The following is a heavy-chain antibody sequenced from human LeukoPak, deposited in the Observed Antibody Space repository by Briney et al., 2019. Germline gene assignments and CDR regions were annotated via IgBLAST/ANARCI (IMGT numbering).Heavy chain of an antibody. V-gene: IGHV3-30*02. J-gene: IGHJ4*02. Sequence: GGSLRLSCTASGYIVSSYGIHWVRQAPGKGLNWVTFIRYDGTNQYYADSVKGRFTVSRDNSKNTVYLQMNSLRPDDTAIYYCAKDAYGALDYWGQGTLVTVSS. CDR1: GYIVSSYG. CDR2: IRYDGTNQ. D-gene: IGHD4-17*01. CDR3: AKDAYGALDY.